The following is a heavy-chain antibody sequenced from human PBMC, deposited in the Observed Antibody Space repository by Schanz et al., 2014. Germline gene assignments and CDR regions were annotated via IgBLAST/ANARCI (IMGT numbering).Heavy chain of an antibody. Sequence: EVRLVESGGGLVQPGGSLRLSCEASGFDFNSYSMNWVRQAPGKGLEWLSYIATSSSTRHYADSVKGRVTISRDNAKNSVSLQMRRLRVEDTAVYYCASEVRDSSLQKVLEFWGRGTLVIVSS. D-gene: IGHD1-1*01. V-gene: IGHV3-48*01. CDR3: ASEVRDSSLQKVLEF. J-gene: IGHJ1*01. CDR1: GFDFNSYS. CDR2: IATSSSTR.